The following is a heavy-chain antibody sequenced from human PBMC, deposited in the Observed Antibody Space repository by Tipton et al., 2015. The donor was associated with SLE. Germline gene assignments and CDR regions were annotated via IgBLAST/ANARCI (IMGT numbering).Heavy chain of an antibody. Sequence: SLRLSCAASGFTFSSYAMHWVRQAPGKGLEWVAVISYDGSNKYYADSVKGRFTISRDNSKNSLYLQMNSLRAGDTAVYYCARGYYYDSSGSADAFDIWGQGTMVTVSS. V-gene: IGHV3-30*14. CDR2: ISYDGSNK. CDR3: ARGYYYDSSGSADAFDI. CDR1: GFTFSSYA. D-gene: IGHD3-22*01. J-gene: IGHJ3*02.